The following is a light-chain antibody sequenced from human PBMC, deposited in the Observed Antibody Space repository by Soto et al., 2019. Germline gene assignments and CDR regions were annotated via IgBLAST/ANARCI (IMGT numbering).Light chain of an antibody. J-gene: IGKJ1*01. Sequence: DIQMTQSPSTLSASVGDRVTITCRASQSISSWLAWYQHKPGKAPKLLIYDASSLESGVPSRFSGSGSGTEFTLTISSLQPDDFATYYCQQYNSYWTWTFGQGTKVDIK. CDR2: DAS. CDR1: QSISSW. CDR3: QQYNSYWTWT. V-gene: IGKV1-5*01.